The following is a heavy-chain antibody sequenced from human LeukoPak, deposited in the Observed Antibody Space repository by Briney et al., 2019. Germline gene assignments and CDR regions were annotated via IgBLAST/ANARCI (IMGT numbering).Heavy chain of an antibody. V-gene: IGHV3-23*01. CDR3: AKSSRREYYYDSSGYYYLYFDY. CDR1: GFTFSSYA. CDR2: ISGSGGST. Sequence: GGSLRLSCAASGFTFSSYAMSWFRQAPGKGLEWVSAISGSGGSTYYADSVKGRFTISRNNSKNTLYLQMNSLRAEDKAVYYCAKSSRREYYYDSSGYYYLYFDYWDQGTLVTVSS. J-gene: IGHJ4*02. D-gene: IGHD3-22*01.